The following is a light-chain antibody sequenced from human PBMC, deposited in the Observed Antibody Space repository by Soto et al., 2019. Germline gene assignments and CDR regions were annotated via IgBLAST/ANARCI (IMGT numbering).Light chain of an antibody. CDR1: TRDVGGYNL. CDR3: SSFASKSSLL. V-gene: IGLV2-14*01. CDR2: EVR. J-gene: IGLJ2*01. Sequence: QSALTQPASVSGSPGQSITISCAGTTRDVGGYNLVSWYQQHPGRAPQLILYEVRNRPSGISFRFSGSKSGNTASLTISGLQAEDEADYYCSSFASKSSLLFGGGTKLTVL.